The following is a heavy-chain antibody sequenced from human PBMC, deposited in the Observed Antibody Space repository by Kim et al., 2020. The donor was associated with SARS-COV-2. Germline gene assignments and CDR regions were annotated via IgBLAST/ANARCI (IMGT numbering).Heavy chain of an antibody. CDR3: ARDRISAGNSGELGYGMD. Sequence: ASVKVSCKASGYTFTSYGISWVRQAPGEGLEWMGWISGYNGNTNYAQKLQGRVTMTTDTSTSTAYMEVRSLRSDDTAVYYVARDRISAGNSGELGYGMD. CDR2: ISGYNGNT. V-gene: IGHV1-18*04. D-gene: IGHD6-13*01. CDR1: GYTFTSYG. J-gene: IGHJ6*01.